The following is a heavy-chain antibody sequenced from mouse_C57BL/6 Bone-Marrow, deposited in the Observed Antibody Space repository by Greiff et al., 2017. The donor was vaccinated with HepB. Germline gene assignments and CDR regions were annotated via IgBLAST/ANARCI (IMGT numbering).Heavy chain of an antibody. CDR2: IDPNSGGT. D-gene: IGHD2-5*01. Sequence: QVQLQQPGAELVKPGASVKLSCKASGYTFTSYWMHWVKQRPGRGLEWIGRIDPNSGGTKYNEKFKSKATLTVDKPSSTAYMQLSSLPSEDSAVYYCAIYSNYTLNYAMDYWGQGTSVTVSS. CDR3: AIYSNYTLNYAMDY. J-gene: IGHJ4*01. V-gene: IGHV1-72*01. CDR1: GYTFTSYW.